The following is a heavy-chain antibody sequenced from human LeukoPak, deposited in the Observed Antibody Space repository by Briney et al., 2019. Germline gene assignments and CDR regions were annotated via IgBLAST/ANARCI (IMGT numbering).Heavy chain of an antibody. D-gene: IGHD3-10*01. V-gene: IGHV4-4*02. CDR2: IHHSGSI. CDR3: ARGGDRSFDY. J-gene: IGHJ4*02. Sequence: KPSGTLSLTCAVSGVSISSNLWWTWVRQPPGKGLEWIAEIHHSGSINYNPSLKSRVTISVDKAKNQFSLNLNSVTAADTAVYYCARGGDRSFDYWGQGTLVTVSS. CDR1: GVSISSNLW.